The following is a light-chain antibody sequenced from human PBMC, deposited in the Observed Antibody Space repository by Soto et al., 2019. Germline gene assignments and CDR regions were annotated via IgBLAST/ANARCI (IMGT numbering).Light chain of an antibody. Sequence: QSVLTQPPSASGTPGQGVTISCSGSSSNIGGNYVYWYQQLPGTAPKLLIYRNDQRPSGVPDRFSGSKSGTSASLAISGLRSEDEADYHCAAGDDSLTVVFGGGTKLTVL. V-gene: IGLV1-47*01. CDR3: AAGDDSLTVV. J-gene: IGLJ2*01. CDR2: RND. CDR1: SSNIGGNY.